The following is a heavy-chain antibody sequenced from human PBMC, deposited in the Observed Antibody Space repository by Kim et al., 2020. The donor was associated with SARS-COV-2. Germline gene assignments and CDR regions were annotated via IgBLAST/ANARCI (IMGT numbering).Heavy chain of an antibody. J-gene: IGHJ4*02. D-gene: IGHD6-19*01. CDR2: IRSKAYGGTT. CDR1: GFTFGDYA. CDR3: TRDPRSSGWFSGAADY. V-gene: IGHV3-49*03. Sequence: GGSLRLSCTASGFTFGDYAMSWFRQAPGKGLEWVGFIRSKAYGGTTEYAASVKGRFTISRDDFKSIAYLQMNSLKTEDTAVYCCTRDPRSSGWFSGAADYWGQGTLVTVSS.